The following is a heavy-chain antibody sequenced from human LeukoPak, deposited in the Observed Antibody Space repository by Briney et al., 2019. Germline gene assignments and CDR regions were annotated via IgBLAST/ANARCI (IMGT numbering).Heavy chain of an antibody. Sequence: SQTLSLTCAISGDSVSSNSAAWNWIRQSPSRGLEWLGRTYYRSKWYNDYAVSVKSRITINPDTSKNQFSLQLNSVTPEDTAVYYCAREEVAPAGTGERNWFDPWGQGTLVTVSS. CDR3: AREEVAPAGTGERNWFDP. D-gene: IGHD6-13*01. CDR2: TYYRSKWYN. J-gene: IGHJ5*02. V-gene: IGHV6-1*01. CDR1: GDSVSSNSAA.